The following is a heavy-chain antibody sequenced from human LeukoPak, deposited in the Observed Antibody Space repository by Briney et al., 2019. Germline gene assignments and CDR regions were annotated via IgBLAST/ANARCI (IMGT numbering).Heavy chain of an antibody. J-gene: IGHJ2*01. D-gene: IGHD7-27*01. CDR2: ISNEGRSD. CDR3: AKDSILGMGVFEV. V-gene: IGHV3-30*18. Sequence: PGKSLRLSCVVSGISFTSSGMHWVRQAPGQGLEWVATISNEGRSDYYADAVKGRFTVSRDTAKNTLYLQMNSLRPEDTAMYFCAKDSILGMGVFEVWGRGTLVTASS. CDR1: GISFTSSG.